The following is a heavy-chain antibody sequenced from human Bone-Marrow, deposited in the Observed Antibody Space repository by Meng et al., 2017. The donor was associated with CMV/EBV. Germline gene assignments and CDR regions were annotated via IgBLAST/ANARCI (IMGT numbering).Heavy chain of an antibody. CDR1: GYTFTSYG. CDR3: ARLGPSTWNY. Sequence: ASVKVSCKASGYTFTSYGISWVRQAPGQGLEWMGWISAYNGNTNYAQKLQGRVTMTRNTSISTAYMELSSLRSEDTAVYYCARLGPSTWNYWGQGTLVTGSS. V-gene: IGHV1-18*01. J-gene: IGHJ4*02. CDR2: ISAYNGNT. D-gene: IGHD3-16*01.